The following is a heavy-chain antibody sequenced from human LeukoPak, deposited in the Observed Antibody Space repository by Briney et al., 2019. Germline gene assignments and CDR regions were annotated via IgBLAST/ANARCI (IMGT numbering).Heavy chain of an antibody. CDR1: GGSIIRGGYY. V-gene: IGHV4-31*03. CDR2: IYYSGST. J-gene: IGHJ4*02. D-gene: IGHD1/OR15-1a*01. CDR3: ARVGADLTGTPFDY. Sequence: SSQTLSLTCTVSGGSIIRGGYYWTWIRQHPGKGLEWIGYIYYSGSTYYNPSLKSRVTISVDTSKNQFSLKLSSVTAADTAVHYCARVGADLTGTPFDYWGQGTLVTVSS.